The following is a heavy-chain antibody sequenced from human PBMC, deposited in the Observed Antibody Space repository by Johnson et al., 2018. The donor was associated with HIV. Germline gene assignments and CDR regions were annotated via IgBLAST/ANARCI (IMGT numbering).Heavy chain of an antibody. V-gene: IGHV3-30*02. D-gene: IGHD1-26*01. CDR2: IWYDGSNK. Sequence: QVQLVESGGGVVQPGESLRLSCRASGFTFSSYGMHWVRQAPGKGLEWVAVIWYDGSNKYYADSVKGRFTISRDNSKNTLYLQMNSLRAEDTAVDYCAKVSGWELLGDFDIWGQGTMVTVSS. J-gene: IGHJ3*02. CDR1: GFTFSSYG. CDR3: AKVSGWELLGDFDI.